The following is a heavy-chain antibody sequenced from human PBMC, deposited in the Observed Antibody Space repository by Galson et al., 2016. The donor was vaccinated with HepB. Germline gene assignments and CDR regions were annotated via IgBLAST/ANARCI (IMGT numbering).Heavy chain of an antibody. V-gene: IGHV1-2*02. CDR1: GYTFTDYY. CDR2: ISPSSGGT. D-gene: IGHD3-10*01. CDR3: SRHHQRSGSGSYHSDFDY. J-gene: IGHJ4*02. Sequence: SVKVSCKASGYTFTDYYIHWVRQAPGQGLEWMGWISPSSGGTKYVQKFQGRVTMTGDTSINTAYMELTRVRSDDTAVYYCSRHHQRSGSGSYHSDFDYWGQGTLVTVAS.